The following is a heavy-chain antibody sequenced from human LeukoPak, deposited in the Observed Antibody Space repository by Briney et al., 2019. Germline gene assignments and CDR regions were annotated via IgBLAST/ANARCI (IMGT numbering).Heavy chain of an antibody. CDR2: ISSSSSTT. CDR1: GVTFSSYS. V-gene: IGHV3-48*01. D-gene: IGHD6-13*01. CDR3: AKDWLRREQPDSIFDY. J-gene: IGHJ4*02. Sequence: AGGSLRLSCAASGVTFSSYSMNWVRQAPGKGLEWVSYISSSSSTTYYADSVKGRFTISRDNSKNTLYLQMNSLRAEDTAVYYCAKDWLRREQPDSIFDYWGQGTLVTVSS.